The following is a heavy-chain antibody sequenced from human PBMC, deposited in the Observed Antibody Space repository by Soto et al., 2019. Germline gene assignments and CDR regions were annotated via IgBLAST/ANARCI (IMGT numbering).Heavy chain of an antibody. CDR2: IIPILGIA. V-gene: IGHV1-69*08. CDR3: ARDLVDTAMAGLGNYYGMDV. J-gene: IGHJ6*02. Sequence: QVQLVQSGAEVKKPGSSVKVSCKASGGTFSSYTISWVRQAPGQGLEWMGRIIPILGIANYAQKFQGRVTITADKATSTDYMELSSLRAEDTAVYYCARDLVDTAMAGLGNYYGMDVWGQGTTVTVSS. D-gene: IGHD5-18*01. CDR1: GGTFSSYT.